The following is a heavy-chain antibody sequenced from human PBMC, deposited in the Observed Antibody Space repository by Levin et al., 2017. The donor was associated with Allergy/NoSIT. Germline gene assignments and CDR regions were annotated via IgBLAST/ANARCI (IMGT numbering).Heavy chain of an antibody. Sequence: PSETLSLTCAVSGGSISSSNWWSWVRQPPGKGLEWIGEIYHSGSTNYNPSLKSRVTISVDKSKNQFSLKLSSVTAADTAVYYCAARALGPSYDGDTLDYWGQGTLVTVSS. D-gene: IGHD4-17*01. V-gene: IGHV4-4*02. J-gene: IGHJ4*02. CDR3: AARALGPSYDGDTLDY. CDR2: IYHSGST. CDR1: GGSISSSNW.